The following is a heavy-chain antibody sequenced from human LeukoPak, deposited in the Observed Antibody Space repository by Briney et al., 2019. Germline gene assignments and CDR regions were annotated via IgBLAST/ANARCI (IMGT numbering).Heavy chain of an antibody. CDR1: GFTFSSYA. CDR3: AREEGYYY. J-gene: IGHJ4*02. Sequence: GGSLRLSCAASGFTFSSYAMHWVRQAPGKGLEWVAVISYDGSNKYYADSVKGRFTISRDNSKNTLYLQMNSLRAEDTAVYYCAREEGYYYWGQGTLVTVSS. D-gene: IGHD3-22*01. CDR2: ISYDGSNK. V-gene: IGHV3-30-3*01.